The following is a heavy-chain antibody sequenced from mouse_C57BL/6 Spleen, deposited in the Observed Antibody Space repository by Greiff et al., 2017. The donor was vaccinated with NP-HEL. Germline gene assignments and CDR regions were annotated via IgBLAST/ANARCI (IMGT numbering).Heavy chain of an antibody. J-gene: IGHJ1*03. CDR3: ARGDGYFWYFDV. CDR1: GYTFTSYW. Sequence: VQLQQPGAELVKPGASVKLSCKASGYTFTSYWMPCVKPRPGQGLEWIGMIHPNSGSTNYNEKLKSKATLTVDKPSSTAYMQLSSLTSEDSAVYYCARGDGYFWYFDVWGTGTTVTVSS. CDR2: IHPNSGST. V-gene: IGHV1-64*01. D-gene: IGHD2-3*01.